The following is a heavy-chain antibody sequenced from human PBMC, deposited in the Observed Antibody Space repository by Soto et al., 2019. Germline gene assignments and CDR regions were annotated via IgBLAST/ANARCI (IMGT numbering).Heavy chain of an antibody. CDR2: IIPIFGTA. D-gene: IGHD3-3*01. V-gene: IGHV1-69*12. CDR3: ASGYYDFWSGPGGGMDV. Sequence: QVQLVQSGAEVKKPGSSVKVSCKASGGTFSSYAISWVRQAPGQGLEWMGGIIPIFGTANYAQKFQGRVTITEDESTSTAYMELSSLRSEDTAVYYCASGYYDFWSGPGGGMDVWGQGTTVTVSS. J-gene: IGHJ6*02. CDR1: GGTFSSYA.